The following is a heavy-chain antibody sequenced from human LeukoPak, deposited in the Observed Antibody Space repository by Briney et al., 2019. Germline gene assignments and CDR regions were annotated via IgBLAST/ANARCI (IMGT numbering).Heavy chain of an antibody. V-gene: IGHV4-39*07. J-gene: IGHJ4*02. CDR2: IYYSGST. Sequence: PSETLSLTCTVSDGSISSSSYYWGWIRQPPGKGLEWIGSIYYSGSTYYNPSLKSRVTISVDTSKNQFSLKLSSVTAADTAVYYCARDKKNANYYDSSGYYSGPHFDYWGQGTLVTVSS. D-gene: IGHD3-22*01. CDR1: DGSISSSSYY. CDR3: ARDKKNANYYDSSGYYSGPHFDY.